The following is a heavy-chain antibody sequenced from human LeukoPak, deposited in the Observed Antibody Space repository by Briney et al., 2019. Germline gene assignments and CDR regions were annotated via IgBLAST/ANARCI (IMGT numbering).Heavy chain of an antibody. CDR2: IRYDGSNK. V-gene: IGHV3-30*02. D-gene: IGHD3-10*01. CDR1: GFTFSSYG. Sequence: GGSLRLSCAASGFTFSSYGMHWVRQAPGKGLEWVAFIRYDGSNKYYADSVKGRFTISRDNSKNTLYLQMNSLRAEDTAVYYCAKTSHGSGSYYDYYYYYYMDVWGKGTTVTISS. CDR3: AKTSHGSGSYYDYYYYYYMDV. J-gene: IGHJ6*03.